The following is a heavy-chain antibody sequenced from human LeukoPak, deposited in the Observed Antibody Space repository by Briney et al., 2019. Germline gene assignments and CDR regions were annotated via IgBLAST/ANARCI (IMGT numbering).Heavy chain of an antibody. Sequence: GASVNVSCKASGGTFSSYAISWVRQAPGQGLEWMGGIIPIFGTANYAQKFQGRVTITADESTSTAYMELSSLRSEDTAVYYCARPPRPYYYDSSGYNYGYFDYWGQGTLVTVSS. D-gene: IGHD3-22*01. CDR1: GGTFSSYA. V-gene: IGHV1-69*01. CDR2: IIPIFGTA. CDR3: ARPPRPYYYDSSGYNYGYFDY. J-gene: IGHJ4*02.